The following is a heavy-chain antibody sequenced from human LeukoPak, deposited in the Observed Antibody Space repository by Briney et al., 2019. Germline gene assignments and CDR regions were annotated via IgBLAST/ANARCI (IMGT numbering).Heavy chain of an antibody. D-gene: IGHD6-6*01. Sequence: GGSLRLSCAASGFTFCDYGMHWGRQAPGKGLEGVSSIYWSSGHKAYAASVEGRFTISRDNTKNFLYLQMSSLRPDDTAFYYCAKDAGVGSSSLSYYWYIDFWGKGTTVIVSS. CDR1: GFTFCDYG. J-gene: IGHJ6*03. V-gene: IGHV3-9*01. CDR3: AKDAGVGSSSLSYYWYIDF. CDR2: IYWSSGHK.